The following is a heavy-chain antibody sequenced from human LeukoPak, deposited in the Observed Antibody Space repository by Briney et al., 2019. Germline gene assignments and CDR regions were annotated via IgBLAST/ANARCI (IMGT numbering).Heavy chain of an antibody. Sequence: GESLKISCKGSGYSFTSYWIAWVRQMPGKGLEWMGIIYPGDSDTRYSPSFQGQVTISADKSISTAYLQWSSLKASDTAMYYCARSGYCSGGRCDYYYYYGMDVWGQGTTVTVSS. CDR2: IYPGDSDT. D-gene: IGHD2-15*01. J-gene: IGHJ6*02. CDR1: GYSFTSYW. CDR3: ARSGYCSGGRCDYYYYYGMDV. V-gene: IGHV5-51*01.